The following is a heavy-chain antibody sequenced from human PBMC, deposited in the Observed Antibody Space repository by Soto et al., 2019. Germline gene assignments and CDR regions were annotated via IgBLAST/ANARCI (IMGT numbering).Heavy chain of an antibody. D-gene: IGHD2-2*01. V-gene: IGHV4-59*01. J-gene: IGHJ4*02. CDR2: IYDSGST. Sequence: ETLSLTCTVSGGSINNYYWSWIRQPPGKGLEWIGYIYDSGSTHYNPSLESRVTISEDTSKNQFSLKLSSVTAADTAVYYCARVPDYRGQGILLTVSS. CDR1: GGSINNYY. CDR3: ARVPDY.